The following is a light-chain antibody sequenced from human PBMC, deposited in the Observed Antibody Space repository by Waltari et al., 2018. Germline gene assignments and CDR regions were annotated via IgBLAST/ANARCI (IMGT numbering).Light chain of an antibody. CDR2: AAS. CDR3: QQTYSTPPYN. CDR1: QSISSY. J-gene: IGKJ2*01. Sequence: DIQMTQSPSSLSASLGDRFTITCRASQSISSYLNWFQQKPGKAPKLLIYAASNLQSGVPSRFSGSGSGTDFTLTISSLQPEDFATYYCQQTYSTPPYNFGQGTKLEIK. V-gene: IGKV1-39*01.